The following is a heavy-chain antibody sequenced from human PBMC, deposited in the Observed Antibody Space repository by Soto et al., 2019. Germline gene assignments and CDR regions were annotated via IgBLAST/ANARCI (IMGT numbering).Heavy chain of an antibody. Sequence: PGGSLRLPCAASGLIFSSSDMNWVRQASGKGLEWVSTISDSCRSTYYADSVKGRFTISRDKSNYTLYLQMSWLRAEDTAVSYCARAARGTTVTNLFDYWGQETLVIVSS. V-gene: IGHV3-23*01. D-gene: IGHD4-17*01. CDR1: GLIFSSSD. J-gene: IGHJ4*02. CDR2: ISDSCRST. CDR3: ARAARGTTVTNLFDY.